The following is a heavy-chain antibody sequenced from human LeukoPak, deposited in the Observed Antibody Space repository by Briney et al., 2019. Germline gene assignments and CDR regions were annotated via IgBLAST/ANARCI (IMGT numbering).Heavy chain of an antibody. J-gene: IGHJ4*02. D-gene: IGHD4-17*01. CDR2: IKQDGSDK. CDR1: GFTFSSYW. V-gene: IGHV3-7*03. Sequence: PGGSLRLSCAASGFTFSSYWMTWVRQAPGKGLEWVANIKQDGSDKYYVDSVKGRFTISRDNTKNTLYLQMSSLRAEDTAVYYCATGLANDYGDYSPLSFDYWGQGTLVTVSS. CDR3: ATGLANDYGDYSPLSFDY.